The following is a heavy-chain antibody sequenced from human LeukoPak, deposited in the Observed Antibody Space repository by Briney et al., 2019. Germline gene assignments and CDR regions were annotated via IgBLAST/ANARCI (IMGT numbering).Heavy chain of an antibody. Sequence: SETLSLTCTVSGGSISSYYWSWIRQPPGKGLEWIGHRDDSGRSNYNPSLRSRVTISIDTSKNQFSLKLNSVTAADTADYYCARAPVVRGVFGWFDFWGQGVLVTVSS. CDR1: GGSISSYY. CDR3: ARAPVVRGVFGWFDF. CDR2: RDDSGRS. D-gene: IGHD3-10*01. J-gene: IGHJ5*01. V-gene: IGHV4-59*01.